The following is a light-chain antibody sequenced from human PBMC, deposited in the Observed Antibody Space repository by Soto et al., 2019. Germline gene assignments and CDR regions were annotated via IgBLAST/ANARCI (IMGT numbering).Light chain of an antibody. CDR3: AAWDDSLNGLV. V-gene: IGLV1-44*01. J-gene: IGLJ2*01. Sequence: QSVLTQPPSASGTPGQRVTISCSGSSSNIGSNTVNWYQQLPGTAPKVLIYSNNQRPSGVPDRFSGSKSGTSGSLAISGLQSEDEADYYCAAWDDSLNGLVFGGGTQLTGL. CDR2: SNN. CDR1: SSNIGSNT.